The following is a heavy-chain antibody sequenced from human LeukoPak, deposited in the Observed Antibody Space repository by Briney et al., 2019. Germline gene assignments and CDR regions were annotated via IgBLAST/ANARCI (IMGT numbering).Heavy chain of an antibody. CDR3: ARNRAFAFDI. CDR2: IGTSSTTI. Sequence: PGGSLRLSCAASGFTFTSYSMNWVRQAPGKGLEWVSYIGTSSTTIYYADSGKGRFTISRDNAKNSLSPQMNSLRDEYTAVYYCARNRAFAFDIWGQGTMVTVSS. J-gene: IGHJ3*02. V-gene: IGHV3-48*02. D-gene: IGHD1-14*01. CDR1: GFTFTSYS.